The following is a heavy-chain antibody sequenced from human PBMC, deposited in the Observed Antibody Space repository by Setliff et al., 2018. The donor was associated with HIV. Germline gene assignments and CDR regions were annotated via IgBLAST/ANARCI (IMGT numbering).Heavy chain of an antibody. D-gene: IGHD6-19*01. Sequence: PGGSLRLSCAASGFTFSSYEMNWVRQAPGKGLEWVSSISSSGSTIYYADSLKGRFTISRDNAKHSLYLQMNSLRAEDTAVYYCARAVHSGWYYFDYWGQGTLVTVPS. J-gene: IGHJ4*02. CDR1: GFTFSSYE. V-gene: IGHV3-48*03. CDR3: ARAVHSGWYYFDY. CDR2: ISSSGSTI.